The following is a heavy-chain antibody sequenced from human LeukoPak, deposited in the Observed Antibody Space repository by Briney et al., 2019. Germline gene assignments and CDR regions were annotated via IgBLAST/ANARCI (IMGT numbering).Heavy chain of an antibody. J-gene: IGHJ4*02. CDR3: AKGSDSGSWYYFDH. D-gene: IGHD6-13*01. Sequence: GRSLRLSCAASGFTFDDYAMHWVRQAPGKGLEWVSGFNWDSGSIGYADSVKGRFTISRDNAKNSLYLQMNSLRAEDTALYYCAKGSDSGSWYYFDHWGQGTLVTVSS. V-gene: IGHV3-9*01. CDR1: GFTFDDYA. CDR2: FNWDSGSI.